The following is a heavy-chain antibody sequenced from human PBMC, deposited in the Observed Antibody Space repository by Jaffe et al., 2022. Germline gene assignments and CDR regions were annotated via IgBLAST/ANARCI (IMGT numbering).Heavy chain of an antibody. J-gene: IGHJ4*02. CDR1: GGTFSSYA. CDR2: IIPIFGTA. V-gene: IGHV1-69*05. D-gene: IGHD3-10*01. Sequence: QVQLVQSGAEVKKPGSSVKVSCKASGGTFSSYAISWVRQAPGQGLEWMGGIIPIFGTANYAQKFQGRVTITTDESTSTAYMELSSLRSEDTAVYYCARSPDTGYGITMVRGVIITNHFDYWGQGTLVTVSS. CDR3: ARSPDTGYGITMVRGVIITNHFDY.